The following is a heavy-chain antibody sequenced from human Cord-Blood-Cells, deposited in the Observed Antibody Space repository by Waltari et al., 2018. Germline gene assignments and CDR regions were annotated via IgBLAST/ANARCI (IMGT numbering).Heavy chain of an antibody. CDR1: GFTFSSYA. CDR3: ARCIAAAGTGYFQH. D-gene: IGHD6-13*01. Sequence: QVQLVESGGGVVQPGRSLRLSCAASGFTFSSYAMHWVRPAPGKGLEWVAVISYDGSNKDYADSVKGRFTISRDNSKNTLYLQMNSLRAEDTAVYYCARCIAAAGTGYFQHWGQGTLVTVSS. V-gene: IGHV3-30*04. J-gene: IGHJ1*01. CDR2: ISYDGSNK.